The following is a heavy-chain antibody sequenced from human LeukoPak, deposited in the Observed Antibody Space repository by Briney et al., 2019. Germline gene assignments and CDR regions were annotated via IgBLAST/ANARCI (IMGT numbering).Heavy chain of an antibody. CDR2: ISGSDDST. D-gene: IGHD3-22*01. CDR1: GFTFSSYA. J-gene: IGHJ4*02. CDR3: AKFHAPYYYDSSSSQPLNY. V-gene: IGHV3-23*01. Sequence: GGSLRLSCAASGFTFSSYAMSWVRQAPGKGLEWVSSISGSDDSTYYADSVKGRFTISRDNSKNTLYLQMNSLRAEDTAVYYCAKFHAPYYYDSSSSQPLNYWGQGTLVTVSS.